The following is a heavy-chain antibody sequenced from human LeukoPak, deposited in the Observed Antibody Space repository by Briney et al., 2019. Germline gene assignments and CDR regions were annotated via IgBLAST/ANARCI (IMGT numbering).Heavy chain of an antibody. Sequence: ASVKVSCKASGYTFTKYYIHWVRQAPAQGLEWMGLINPGGDNSNYAQNFQGRVTMTRDTSTSTVYMERSSLRSEDTAIYYCARIRDGYNDAYDIWGQGTVVTVPS. D-gene: IGHD5-24*01. J-gene: IGHJ3*02. CDR3: ARIRDGYNDAYDI. CDR1: GYTFTKYY. CDR2: INPGGDNS. V-gene: IGHV1-46*01.